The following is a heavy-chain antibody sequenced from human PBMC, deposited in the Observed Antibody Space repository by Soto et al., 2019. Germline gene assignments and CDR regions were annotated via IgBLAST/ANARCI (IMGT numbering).Heavy chain of an antibody. CDR1: GFTFSSYR. J-gene: IGHJ6*03. D-gene: IGHD2-15*01. V-gene: IGHV3-7*01. CDR3: ATALGYCSGGSYRYYYYYYMDV. Sequence: EVQLVESGGGLVQPGGSLRLSCAASGFTFSSYRMSWVRQAPGKGLEWVANIKQDGSEKYYVDSVKGRFTISRDNAKNSLYLQMNSLRAEDTAVYYCATALGYCSGGSYRYYYYYYMDVWGKGTTVTVSS. CDR2: IKQDGSEK.